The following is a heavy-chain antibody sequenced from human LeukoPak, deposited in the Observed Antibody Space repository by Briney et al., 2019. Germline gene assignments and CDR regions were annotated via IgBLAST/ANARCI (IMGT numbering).Heavy chain of an antibody. V-gene: IGHV3-30*04. CDR1: GFTFSSYA. J-gene: IGHJ4*02. D-gene: IGHD2-2*02. CDR3: ARADIVVVPAAIMAGFFDY. Sequence: GRSLRLSCAASGFTFSSYAMHWVRQAPGKGLEWVAVISYDGSNKYYANSVKGRFTISRDNSKNTLYLKMNSLRAEDTAVYYCARADIVVVPAAIMAGFFDYWGQGTLVTVSS. CDR2: ISYDGSNK.